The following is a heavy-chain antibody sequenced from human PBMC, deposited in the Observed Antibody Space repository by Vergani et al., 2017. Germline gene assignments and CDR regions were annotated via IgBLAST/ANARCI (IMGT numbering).Heavy chain of an antibody. Sequence: QVQLVQSGAEVKKPGSSVKVSCKASGGTFSSYTISWVRQAPGQGLEWMGRIIPILGIANYAQKFQGRVTITADKSTSTAYMELSSLRSEDTAVYYCAREGCSGGSCHSYYYGMDVWGQXP. D-gene: IGHD2-15*01. CDR1: GGTFSSYT. V-gene: IGHV1-69*08. J-gene: IGHJ6*02. CDR2: IIPILGIA. CDR3: AREGCSGGSCHSYYYGMDV.